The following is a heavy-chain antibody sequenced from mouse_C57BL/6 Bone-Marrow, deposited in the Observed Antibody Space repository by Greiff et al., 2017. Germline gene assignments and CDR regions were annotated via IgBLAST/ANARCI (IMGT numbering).Heavy chain of an antibody. V-gene: IGHV1-64*01. D-gene: IGHD1-2*01. CDR1: GYTFTSYW. Sequence: VQLQQPGAELVKPGASVKLSCKASGYTFTSYWMHWVKQRPGQGLEWIGMIHPNSGSTNYNEKFKSKATLTVDKSSSTAYMQRSSLTSEDAAVYYCAREEDYYGDYYAMDYWGQGTSVTVSS. J-gene: IGHJ4*01. CDR2: IHPNSGST. CDR3: AREEDYYGDYYAMDY.